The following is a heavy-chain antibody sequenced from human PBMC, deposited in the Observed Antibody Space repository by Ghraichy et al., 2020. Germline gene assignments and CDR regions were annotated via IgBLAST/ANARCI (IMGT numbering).Heavy chain of an antibody. V-gene: IGHV6-1*01. CDR2: TYYRSKWYN. D-gene: IGHD1-26*01. Sequence: SQTLSLTCAISGDSVSSNSAAWNWIRQSPSRGLEWLGRTYYRSKWYNDFAVSVKSRITINPDTSKNQFSLQLNSVTPEDTAVYYCARERRWDSDGSNYFDYWGQGTLVTVSS. CDR3: ARERRWDSDGSNYFDY. CDR1: GDSVSSNSAA. J-gene: IGHJ4*02.